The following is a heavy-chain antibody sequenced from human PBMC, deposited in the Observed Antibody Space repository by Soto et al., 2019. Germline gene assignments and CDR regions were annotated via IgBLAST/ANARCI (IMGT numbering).Heavy chain of an antibody. Sequence: QVQLVQSGAEVKKPGASVKVSCKASGYTFTSYGISWVRQAPGQGLERMGWISAYNGNTNYAQKLQGRVTMTTDTSTSTAHMELRSLRSDDTAVYYCARAVDYGDYVRSFYYCYTMDFWGKGTTVTVSS. CDR3: ARAVDYGDYVRSFYYCYTMDF. D-gene: IGHD4-17*01. V-gene: IGHV1-18*01. CDR2: ISAYNGNT. J-gene: IGHJ6*03. CDR1: GYTFTSYG.